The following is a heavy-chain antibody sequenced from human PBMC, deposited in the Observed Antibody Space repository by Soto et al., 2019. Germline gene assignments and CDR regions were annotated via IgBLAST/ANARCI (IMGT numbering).Heavy chain of an antibody. CDR3: VRGGGGCMLDP. CDR1: GFTFGDSY. V-gene: IGHV3-11*06. J-gene: IGHJ5*02. CDR2: ISPGSRYP. Sequence: GGSLRLSCAGSGFTFGDSYMSWIRQAAGKGLEWLSYISPGSRYPAYADSVKGRFTIPRDNSKRSLYLQMMSLTAEDTAIYYYVRGGGGCMLDPGGQLTMVTLSS. D-gene: IGHD2-8*02.